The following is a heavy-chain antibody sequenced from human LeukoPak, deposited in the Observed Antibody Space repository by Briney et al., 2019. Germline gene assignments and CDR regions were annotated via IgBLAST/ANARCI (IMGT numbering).Heavy chain of an antibody. V-gene: IGHV3-66*01. CDR3: ATYSHSWF. CDR2: IYSGGST. J-gene: IGHJ4*02. CDR1: GFIVSSNY. D-gene: IGHD2-8*01. Sequence: GGSLRLSCAASGFIVSSNYMSWVRQAPGKGLEWVSVIYSGGSTYYADSVKGRFTISRDNSKNTLYLQMNSLKTEDTGVYYCATYSHSWFWGQGTLVTVSS.